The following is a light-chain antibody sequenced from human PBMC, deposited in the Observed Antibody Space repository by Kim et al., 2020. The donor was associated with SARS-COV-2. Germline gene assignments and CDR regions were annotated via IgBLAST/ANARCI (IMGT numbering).Light chain of an antibody. Sequence: SSELTQPPSVSVAPGRTASITCGGTNIGGKSVNWYQQHPGQAPVLVIYYDYSRPSGIPERFSASNSGNTATLTIGRVEAGDEADYYCQVWDNGTYHVVFG. CDR2: YDY. V-gene: IGLV3-21*04. J-gene: IGLJ2*01. CDR1: NIGGKS. CDR3: QVWDNGTYHVV.